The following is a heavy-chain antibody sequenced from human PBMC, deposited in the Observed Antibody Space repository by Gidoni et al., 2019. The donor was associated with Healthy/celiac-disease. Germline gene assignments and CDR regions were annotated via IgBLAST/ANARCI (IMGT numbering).Heavy chain of an antibody. Sequence: QVQLQESGPGLVKPSGPLSLTSAVSGGSLSSSTWWSWVRQPPGKGLEGIGEIYHSGSTNYNPSLKSRVTISVDKSKNQFSLKLSSVTAADTAVYYCARASLVRGVVTALLSGGLESWGQGTLVTVSS. CDR2: IYHSGST. CDR1: GGSLSSSTW. D-gene: IGHD2-21*02. V-gene: IGHV4-4*02. CDR3: ARASLVRGVVTALLSGGLES. J-gene: IGHJ5*01.